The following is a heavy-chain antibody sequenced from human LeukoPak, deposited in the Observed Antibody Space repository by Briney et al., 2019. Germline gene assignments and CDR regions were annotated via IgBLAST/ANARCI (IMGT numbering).Heavy chain of an antibody. CDR3: ARGNIAAAGSNYNWFDP. V-gene: IGHV1-8*01. CDR1: GYTFTSYD. D-gene: IGHD6-13*01. Sequence: GASVKVSCKASGYTFTSYDINWVRQATGQGLEWMGWMNPNSGNTGYAQKFQGRVPMTRNTSISTAYMELSSLRSEDTAVYYCARGNIAAAGSNYNWFDPWGQGTLVTVSS. J-gene: IGHJ5*02. CDR2: MNPNSGNT.